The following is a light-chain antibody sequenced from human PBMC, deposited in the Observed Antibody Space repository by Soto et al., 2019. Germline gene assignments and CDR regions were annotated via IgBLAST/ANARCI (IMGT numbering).Light chain of an antibody. CDR1: QSVSTY. J-gene: IGKJ4*01. CDR2: DAS. CDR3: QQSHDWLT. V-gene: IGKV3-11*01. Sequence: EIVLTKSPATLALSPGERATLSCRASQSVSTYLAWYQQKAGQAPKLLIYDASNRATGIPSRFSGSGSGTDFTPTISSLQPEDFAVYYCQQSHDWLTFGGGTKVEIK.